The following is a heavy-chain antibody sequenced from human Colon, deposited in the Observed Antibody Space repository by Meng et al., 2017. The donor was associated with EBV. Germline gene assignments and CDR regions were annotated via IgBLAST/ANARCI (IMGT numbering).Heavy chain of an antibody. D-gene: IGHD3-3*02. J-gene: IGHJ4*02. Sequence: ESVQGLVKLLETLSLTCSISGGLITTSSCFWGWVRQRAGKGLEWYGRIYYRGITNYNPSLKSRISMSVDMSKNQFSLKVNSVTAAVTAIYYCVISSHNWGQGTLVTVSS. CDR1: GGLITTSSCF. CDR3: VISSHN. V-gene: IGHV4-39*07. CDR2: IYYRGIT.